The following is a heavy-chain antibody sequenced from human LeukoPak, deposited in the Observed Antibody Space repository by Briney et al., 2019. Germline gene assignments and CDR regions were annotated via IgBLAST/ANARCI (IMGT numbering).Heavy chain of an antibody. Sequence: SETLSLTCTVSGGSISSGSYHWSWIRQPAGKGLEWIGRIYTGGSTNYNPSLKSRVTISVDTSKNQFSLKLSSVTAGDTAVYYCARASTAQYTWFEPWGQGTLVTVSP. CDR1: GGSISSGSYH. D-gene: IGHD2/OR15-2a*01. CDR3: ARASTAQYTWFEP. J-gene: IGHJ5*02. CDR2: IYTGGST. V-gene: IGHV4-61*02.